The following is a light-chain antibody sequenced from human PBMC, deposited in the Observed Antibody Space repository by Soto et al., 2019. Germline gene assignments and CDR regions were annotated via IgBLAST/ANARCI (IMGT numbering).Light chain of an antibody. CDR3: SSYTTSATEV. J-gene: IGLJ3*02. CDR1: SSDVGAYNY. Sequence: QSALTQPASVSGSPGQSITISCTGTSSDVGAYNYVSWYQQHPGKAPKLMISEVSSRPSGVSNRFSGSKSGNTASLTISGLQAEDEADYYCSSYTTSATEVFGGGTKVTVL. V-gene: IGLV2-14*01. CDR2: EVS.